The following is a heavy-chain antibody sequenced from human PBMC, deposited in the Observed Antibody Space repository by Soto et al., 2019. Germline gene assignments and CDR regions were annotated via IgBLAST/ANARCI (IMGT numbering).Heavy chain of an antibody. CDR1: GGTFSSYT. V-gene: IGHV1-69*02. CDR3: ARSRLDFSYYYYGMDV. Sequence: QVQLVQSGAEVKKPGSSVKVSCKASGGTFSSYTISWVRQAPGQGLEWMGRIIPILGIANYAQKFQGRVTITADKSTSTDYMELSSLRSEDTAVYYCARSRLDFSYYYYGMDVWGQGTTVTVSS. CDR2: IIPILGIA. J-gene: IGHJ6*02. D-gene: IGHD6-19*01.